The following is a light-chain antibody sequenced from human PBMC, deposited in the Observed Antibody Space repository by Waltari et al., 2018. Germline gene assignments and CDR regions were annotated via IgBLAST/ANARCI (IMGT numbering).Light chain of an antibody. CDR1: SSDVGGHNY. J-gene: IGLJ2*01. CDR2: EVT. V-gene: IGLV2-14*01. Sequence: QSALSQPASVSGSPGQSISISCTGTSSDVGGHNYVSWYQQHPGQAPKLLLYEVTNRPSWVSNRFSGSKSGNAASLTISGLQAEDEGDYYCSSFSTSSTLLLFGGGTKLTVL. CDR3: SSFSTSSTLLL.